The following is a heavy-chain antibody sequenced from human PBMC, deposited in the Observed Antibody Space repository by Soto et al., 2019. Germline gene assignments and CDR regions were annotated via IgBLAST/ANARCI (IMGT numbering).Heavy chain of an antibody. J-gene: IGHJ6*02. CDR3: AKDFDYYYYAMDV. D-gene: IGHD3-3*01. Sequence: QVQLAQSGAEMKKPGASVKVSCKASGYTFTSYAIHWVRQAPGQTLEWMGWINAGNGNTKYSEKFQGRVTITRDTSASTAYMELSSLISEDTAVYYCAKDFDYYYYAMDVWGQGTTVTVSS. V-gene: IGHV1-3*01. CDR2: INAGNGNT. CDR1: GYTFTSYA.